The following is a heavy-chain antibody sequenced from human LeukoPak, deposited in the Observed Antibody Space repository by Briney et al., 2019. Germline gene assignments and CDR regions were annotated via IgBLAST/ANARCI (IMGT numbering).Heavy chain of an antibody. Sequence: PGGSLRLSCAASGLSVSSKYMNWVRQAPGKGLEWVSLLYSGGSTYYADSVKGRFTISRDSSKNTVYLQMNSLRAEDTAVYYCAARDCSTTSCYGGLFDYWGHGTLVTVSS. CDR2: LYSGGST. CDR3: AARDCSTTSCYGGLFDY. D-gene: IGHD2-2*01. J-gene: IGHJ4*01. V-gene: IGHV3-53*01. CDR1: GLSVSSKY.